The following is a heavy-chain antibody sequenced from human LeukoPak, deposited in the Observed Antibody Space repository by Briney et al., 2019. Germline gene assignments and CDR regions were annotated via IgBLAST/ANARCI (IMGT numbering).Heavy chain of an antibody. CDR3: ARDQYYYDSSGYYDY. V-gene: IGHV3-30-3*01. CDR1: GFTFSSYA. Sequence: GGSLRLSCAASGFTFSSYAMHWVRQAPGKGLEWVAVISYDGSNKYYADSVKGRFTISRDNSKNTLYLQMNSLRAEDTAVYYCARDQYYYDSSGYYDYWGREPWSPSPQ. J-gene: IGHJ4*02. D-gene: IGHD3-22*01. CDR2: ISYDGSNK.